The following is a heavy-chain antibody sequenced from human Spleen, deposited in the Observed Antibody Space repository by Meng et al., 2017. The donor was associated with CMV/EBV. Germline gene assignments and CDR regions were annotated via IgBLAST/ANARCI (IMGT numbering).Heavy chain of an antibody. CDR1: GGPFSSYA. V-gene: IGHV1-69*05. J-gene: IGHJ4*02. CDR2: IIPIFGAT. Sequence: SGGPFSSYAIRWVRPAPGQGLEWLGGIIPIFGATNSPQKFQGRVTITTAESTSTAYMELSSLRSEDTAVYYCASADCTTTSCHYFDYWGQGTLVTVSS. D-gene: IGHD2-2*01. CDR3: ASADCTTTSCHYFDY.